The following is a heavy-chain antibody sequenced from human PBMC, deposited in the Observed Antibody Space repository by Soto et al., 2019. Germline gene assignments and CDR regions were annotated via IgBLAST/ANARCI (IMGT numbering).Heavy chain of an antibody. CDR3: ALGDCSGGSCYWSDYYYYMDV. J-gene: IGHJ6*03. CDR1: GGSISSSSYY. D-gene: IGHD2-15*01. Sequence: SETLSLTCTVSGGSISSSSYYWGWIRQPPGKGLEWIGSIYYSGSTYYNPSLKSRVTISVDTAKNPFSLKRSSVTAADTAVYYCALGDCSGGSCYWSDYYYYMDVWGKGTTVTVSS. V-gene: IGHV4-39*01. CDR2: IYYSGST.